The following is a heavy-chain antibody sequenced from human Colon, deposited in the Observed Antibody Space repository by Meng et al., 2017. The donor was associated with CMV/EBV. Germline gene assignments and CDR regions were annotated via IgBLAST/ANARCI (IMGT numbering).Heavy chain of an antibody. CDR3: ARGGAPRRPPGAR. D-gene: IGHD1-26*01. V-gene: IGHV4-34*01. CDR2: INHSGST. Sequence: QGQLQQWGAGLLKPSEALSLTCAVYGGSFSGYYWSWSRQPPGKGLEWIGEINHSGSTNYNPSLKSRVTTSVDTSKNQFSLKLSSVTAADTAVYYCARGGAPRRPPGARWGQGTLVTVSS. CDR1: GGSFSGYY. J-gene: IGHJ4*02.